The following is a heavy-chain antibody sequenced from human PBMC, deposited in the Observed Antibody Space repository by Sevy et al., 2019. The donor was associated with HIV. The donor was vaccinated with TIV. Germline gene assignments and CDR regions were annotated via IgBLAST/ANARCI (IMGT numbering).Heavy chain of an antibody. Sequence: GGSLRLSCAASGFTFSNYGMHWVRQAPGKGLEWVAVKSFDGSNKYYADSVKGRFTISRDNSKNTLYLQMNSLSAEDAAVYYCAKDAVEYYGSGHLHWGQGTLVTVSS. CDR1: GFTFSNYG. V-gene: IGHV3-30*18. D-gene: IGHD3-10*01. J-gene: IGHJ4*02. CDR2: KSFDGSNK. CDR3: AKDAVEYYGSGHLH.